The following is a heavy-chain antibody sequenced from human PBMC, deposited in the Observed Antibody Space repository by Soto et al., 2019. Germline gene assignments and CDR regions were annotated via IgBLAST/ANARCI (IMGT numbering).Heavy chain of an antibody. V-gene: IGHV4-34*01. CDR1: GGSFKGYS. CDR2: INHSGST. D-gene: IGHD3-16*01. CDR3: ARPPYAFGFDI. Sequence: QVQLQQWGAGLLKPSETLSLTCAVYGGSFKGYSWTWIRQPPGKGLEWIGEINHSGSTKYNPSLKRRVTISVDTSRNQFALKLSSVTAADTAVYFCARPPYAFGFDIWGQGTVVTVSS. J-gene: IGHJ3*02.